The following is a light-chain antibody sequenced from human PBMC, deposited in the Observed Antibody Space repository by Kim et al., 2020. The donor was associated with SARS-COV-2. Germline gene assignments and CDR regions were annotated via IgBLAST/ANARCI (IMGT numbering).Light chain of an antibody. J-gene: IGLJ3*02. V-gene: IGLV3-25*03. Sequence: SYELTQPPSMLVSPGQTARITCSGDSLPKRNTFWYQKKPGQAPVLVTFKDTERPSWIPERFSGSRSGTSVTLTITGVQAEDEADYFCQSADNSGTFWVFGGGTQLTVL. CDR3: QSADNSGTFWV. CDR1: SLPKRN. CDR2: KDT.